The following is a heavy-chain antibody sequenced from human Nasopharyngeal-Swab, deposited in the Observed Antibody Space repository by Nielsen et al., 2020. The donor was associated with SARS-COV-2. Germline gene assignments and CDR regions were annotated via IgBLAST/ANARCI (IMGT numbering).Heavy chain of an antibody. CDR2: IKSKTDGGTT. D-gene: IGHD7-27*01. V-gene: IGHV3-15*07. CDR3: TTDLGSSGFDY. Sequence: VRQAPGKGLEWVGRIKSKTDGGTTGYAAPVKGRFTISRDDSKNTLYLQMNSLKTEDTAVYYCTTDLGSSGFDYWGQGTLVTVSS. J-gene: IGHJ4*02.